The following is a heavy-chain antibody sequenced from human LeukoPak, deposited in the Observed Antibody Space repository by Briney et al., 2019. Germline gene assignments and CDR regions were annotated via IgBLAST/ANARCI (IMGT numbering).Heavy chain of an antibody. V-gene: IGHV4-59*11. CDR2: VFDSGRT. D-gene: IGHD5-18*01. CDR1: GGSMTTHH. Sequence: PSETLSLTCTVSGGSMTTHHRNWIRQTPGKGLGWIGYVFDSGRTKENPSLKSRVTLSADTSKNQLSLRLSSVTAADTAVYYCTTIKRGNIFGYFDFWGQGILVTVSS. CDR3: TTIKRGNIFGYFDF. J-gene: IGHJ4*02.